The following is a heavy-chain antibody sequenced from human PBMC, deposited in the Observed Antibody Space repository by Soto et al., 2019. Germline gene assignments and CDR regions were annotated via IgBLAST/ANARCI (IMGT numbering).Heavy chain of an antibody. CDR3: VRDGTKTLRDWFDP. D-gene: IGHD1-1*01. J-gene: IGHJ5*02. V-gene: IGHV4-4*07. Sequence: SEALSLTCTVSGASTSGFYWSWIRKSAGKGLEWIGRIYATGTTDYNPSLKSRVMMSVDTSKKQFSLKLRSVTAADTAVYYCVRDGTKTLRDWFDPWGHGISVTVSS. CDR1: GASTSGFY. CDR2: IYATGTT.